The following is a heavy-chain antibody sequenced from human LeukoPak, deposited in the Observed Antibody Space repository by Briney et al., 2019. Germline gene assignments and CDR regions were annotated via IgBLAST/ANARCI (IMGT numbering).Heavy chain of an antibody. V-gene: IGHV3-23*01. CDR3: ATQPDFWSGYSDDY. CDR2: ISGSGGST. Sequence: GGSLRLSCAASGFTFSGYAMSWVRQAPGKGLEWVSAISGSGGSTYYADSVKGRFTISRDNSKNTLYLQMNSLRAEDTAVYYCATQPDFWSGYSDDYWGQGTLVTVSS. J-gene: IGHJ4*02. CDR1: GFTFSGYA. D-gene: IGHD3-3*01.